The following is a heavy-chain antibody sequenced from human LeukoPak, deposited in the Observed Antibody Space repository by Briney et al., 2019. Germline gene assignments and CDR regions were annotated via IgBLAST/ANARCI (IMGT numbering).Heavy chain of an antibody. Sequence: SETLSLTCTVSGGSISSYYWSWIRQPPGKGLEWIGYIYYSGSTNYNPSLKSRVTISVDTSKNQFSLKLSSVTAADTAVYYCARGGAHMVRGVIITWTFDYWGQGTLVTVSS. V-gene: IGHV4-59*01. J-gene: IGHJ4*02. CDR1: GGSISSYY. D-gene: IGHD3-10*01. CDR3: ARGGAHMVRGVIITWTFDY. CDR2: IYYSGST.